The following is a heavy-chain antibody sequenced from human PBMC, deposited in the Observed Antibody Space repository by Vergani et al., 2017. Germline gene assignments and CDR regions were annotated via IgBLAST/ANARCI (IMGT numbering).Heavy chain of an antibody. CDR1: GGSISSGSYY. D-gene: IGHD3-3*01. CDR2: IYTSGST. CDR3: ARDRDFWSGYSHLSSGDAFDI. Sequence: QVQLQESGPGLVKPSQTLSLTCTVSGGSISSGSYYWSWIRQPAGKGLEWIGRIYTSGSTNYNPSLKSRVTISVDTSKNQFSLKLSSVTAADTAVYYCARDRDFWSGYSHLSSGDAFDIWGQGTMVTVSS. J-gene: IGHJ3*02. V-gene: IGHV4-61*02.